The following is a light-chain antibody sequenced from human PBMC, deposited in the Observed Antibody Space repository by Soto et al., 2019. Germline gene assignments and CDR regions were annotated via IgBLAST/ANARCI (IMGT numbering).Light chain of an antibody. V-gene: IGLV6-57*03. J-gene: IGLJ3*02. CDR2: EDD. CDR3: QSYDSPKEV. CDR1: SGRVASNY. Sequence: LTQPPSASGSPGQSVTISCTRSSGRVASNYVQWYQQRPGSAPTTVIFEDDQRPSGVPDRFSGSIDSSSNSAFLTISGLKTEDEADYYCQSYDSPKEVFGGGTKVTVL.